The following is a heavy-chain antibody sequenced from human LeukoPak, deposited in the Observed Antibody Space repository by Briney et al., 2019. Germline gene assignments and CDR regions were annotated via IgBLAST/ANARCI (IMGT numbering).Heavy chain of an antibody. Sequence: GESLKISCKGSGYSFTSYWIGWVRQMPGKGLEWMGIIYPGDSDTRYSPSFQGQVTISADKSISTAYLQWSSLKASDTAMYHCARPVAGRIGTLAHFDYWGQGTLVTVSS. CDR2: IYPGDSDT. J-gene: IGHJ4*02. CDR3: ARPVAGRIGTLAHFDY. CDR1: GYSFTSYW. V-gene: IGHV5-51*01. D-gene: IGHD1-26*01.